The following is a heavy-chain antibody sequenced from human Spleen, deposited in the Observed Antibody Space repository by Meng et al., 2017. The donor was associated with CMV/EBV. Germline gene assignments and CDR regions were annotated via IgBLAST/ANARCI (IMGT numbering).Heavy chain of an antibody. V-gene: IGHV1-18*01. J-gene: IGHJ5*02. Sequence: ASVKVPCKASGYTFTSYGISWVRQAPGQGLEWMGWISAYNGNTNYAQKLQGRVTMTTDTSTSTAYMELRSLRSDDTAVYYCARDWGATHYNWNYAGDGWFDPWGQGTLVTVSS. CDR1: GYTFTSYG. CDR3: ARDWGATHYNWNYAGDGWFDP. D-gene: IGHD1-7*01. CDR2: ISAYNGNT.